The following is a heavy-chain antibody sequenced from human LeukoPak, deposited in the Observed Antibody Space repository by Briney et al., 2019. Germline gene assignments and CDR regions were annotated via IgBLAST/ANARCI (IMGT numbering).Heavy chain of an antibody. CDR3: AREVSIGRGLDKLYYFDY. CDR2: ISSSSSYI. Sequence: PGGSLRLSCAASGFTFSSYGMHWVRQAPGKGLEWVSSISSSSSYIYYADSVKGRFTISRDNAKNSLYLQMNSLRAEDTAVYYCAREVSIGRGLDKLYYFDYWGQGTLVTVSS. V-gene: IGHV3-21*01. D-gene: IGHD6-19*01. CDR1: GFTFSSYG. J-gene: IGHJ4*02.